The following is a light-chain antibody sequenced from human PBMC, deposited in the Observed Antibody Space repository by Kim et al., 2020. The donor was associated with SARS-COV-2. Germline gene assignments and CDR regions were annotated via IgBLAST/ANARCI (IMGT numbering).Light chain of an antibody. CDR2: KDT. CDR1: ALPKQY. J-gene: IGLJ3*02. CDR3: QSADSSDTFWV. Sequence: PGQTARITCSGDALPKQYAYWFQQKPGQAPVLVIYKDTERPSGIPERFSGSTSGTTVTLTISGVKAEDEADYYCQSADSSDTFWVFGGGTQLTVL. V-gene: IGLV3-25*03.